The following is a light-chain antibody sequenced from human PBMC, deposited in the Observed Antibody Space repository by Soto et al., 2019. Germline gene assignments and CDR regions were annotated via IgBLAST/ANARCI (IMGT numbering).Light chain of an antibody. Sequence: DIVMTQSPLPLPVTPGEPASISCRSNQSLLHSNGYNYLDWYLQKQGQSPQILIYLASNRDSGVPDRFSGSGSGTDFTLKISRVEAEDVGVYYCMQALQTPWTFGLGTKVDIK. CDR2: LAS. J-gene: IGKJ1*01. CDR3: MQALQTPWT. V-gene: IGKV2-28*01. CDR1: QSLLHSNGYNY.